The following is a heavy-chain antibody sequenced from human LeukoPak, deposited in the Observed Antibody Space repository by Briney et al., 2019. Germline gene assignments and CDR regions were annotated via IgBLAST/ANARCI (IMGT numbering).Heavy chain of an antibody. CDR2: IYPGESET. V-gene: IGHV5-51*01. CDR3: ARSPKNVAYNSGLDYFDF. CDR1: GYSFTSYW. Sequence: GESLKISCVGSGYSFTSYWIGWVRQMPGKGLEWMGIIYPGESETRSSPSLQGQVTISADKSISTAYLQWSSLKASDTDMFYCARSPKNVAYNSGLDYFDFWGQGTLVTVSS. J-gene: IGHJ4*02. D-gene: IGHD5-12*01.